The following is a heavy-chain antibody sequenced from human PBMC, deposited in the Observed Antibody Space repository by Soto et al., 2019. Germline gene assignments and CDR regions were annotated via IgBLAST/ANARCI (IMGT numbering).Heavy chain of an antibody. CDR2: ISYDGSKK. D-gene: IGHD6-19*01. V-gene: IGHV3-30*18. CDR3: VKDGSSGWPYYYGMDV. Sequence: VGSLRLSCAASGFTFSSYGMHWVRHAPGKGLEWVSVISYDGSKKYYADSVKGRFTIPRDNSKNTLYLQMSSLRAEDTAVYYCVKDGSSGWPYYYGMDVWGQGTTVTVSS. J-gene: IGHJ6*02. CDR1: GFTFSSYG.